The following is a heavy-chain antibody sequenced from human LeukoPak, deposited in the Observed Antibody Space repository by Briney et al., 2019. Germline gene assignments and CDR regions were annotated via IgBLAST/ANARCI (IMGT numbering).Heavy chain of an antibody. D-gene: IGHD4-11*01. CDR2: FYISGST. Sequence: SETLSLTCTVSGGSISSGSYYWSWIRQPAGKGLEWIGRFYISGSTYYNPSLKSRVTISVDTSKNQFSLKLSSVTAADTAVYYCARHEVVNYEVDYWGQGTLVTVSS. J-gene: IGHJ4*02. CDR3: ARHEVVNYEVDY. V-gene: IGHV4-61*02. CDR1: GGSISSGSYY.